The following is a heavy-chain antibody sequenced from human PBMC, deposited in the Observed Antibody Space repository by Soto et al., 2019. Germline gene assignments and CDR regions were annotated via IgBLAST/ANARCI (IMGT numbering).Heavy chain of an antibody. CDR3: ARAWDYGDYMVDY. J-gene: IGHJ4*02. CDR1: GGSFSGYY. CDR2: INHSGIT. V-gene: IGHV4-34*01. Sequence: QVQLQQWGAGLLKPSETLSLTCAVYGGSFSGYYWSWIRQPPGKGLEWIGEINHSGITNYNPSLKSRVTISVDTSKNQFSLKLSSVTAADTAVYYCARAWDYGDYMVDYWGQGTLVTVSS. D-gene: IGHD4-17*01.